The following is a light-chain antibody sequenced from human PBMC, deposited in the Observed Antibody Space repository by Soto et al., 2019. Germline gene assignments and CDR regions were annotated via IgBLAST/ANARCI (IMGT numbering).Light chain of an antibody. CDR2: DAS. Sequence: EIVLTQSPATLALSPGERATLSCRTSQSVSKYFAWYQQKPGRAPRLLIYDASSRATGIPARIIGSGSGTDFTLTISSLEPEDFAIYYCQQRSNWPITFGQGTRLEIK. V-gene: IGKV3-11*01. CDR1: QSVSKY. J-gene: IGKJ5*01. CDR3: QQRSNWPIT.